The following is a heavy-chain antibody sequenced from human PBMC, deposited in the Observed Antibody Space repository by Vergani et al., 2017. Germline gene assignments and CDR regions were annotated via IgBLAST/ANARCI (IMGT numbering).Heavy chain of an antibody. D-gene: IGHD3-10*01. CDR3: ARLTYYYGSGSYPYYFYL. CDR2: INPNSGGT. Sequence: QVQLVQSGAEVKKPGASVKVSCKASGYTFTGYYMHWVRQAPGQGLEWMGWINPNSGGTNYAQKFQGRVTMTRDTSISTAYMELSRLGSDDTAVYYCARLTYYYGSGSYPYYFYLWGQGTLVTVSS. V-gene: IGHV1-2*02. J-gene: IGHJ4*02. CDR1: GYTFTGYY.